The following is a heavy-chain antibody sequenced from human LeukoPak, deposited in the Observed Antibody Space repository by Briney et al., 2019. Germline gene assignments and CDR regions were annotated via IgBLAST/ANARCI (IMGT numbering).Heavy chain of an antibody. CDR3: ARDRIAVTGSHWDDFDV. V-gene: IGHV6-1*01. CDR1: GDSVSSKSAA. J-gene: IGHJ3*01. Sequence: SQTLSLTSAISGDSVSSKSAAWNWIRQSPSRGLERLGRTYYRSKWFNDYAVSVKSRITFNPDTSKNQFSLQLNSVTPEDTAVYYCARDRIAVTGSHWDDFDVWGQGTMVTVSS. CDR2: TYYRSKWFN. D-gene: IGHD6-19*01.